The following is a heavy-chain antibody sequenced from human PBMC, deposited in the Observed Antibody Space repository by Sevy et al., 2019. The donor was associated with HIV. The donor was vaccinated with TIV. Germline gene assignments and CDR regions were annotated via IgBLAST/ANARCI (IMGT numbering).Heavy chain of an antibody. Sequence: GGSLRLSCAASGFTFSSYAMHWVRQAPGKGLEWVAVISYDGSNKYYADSVKGRFTISRGNSKNTLYLQMNSLRAEDTAVYYCASFWSGSFYWGQGTLVTVSS. CDR3: ASFWSGSFY. V-gene: IGHV3-30-3*01. J-gene: IGHJ4*02. CDR1: GFTFSSYA. CDR2: ISYDGSNK. D-gene: IGHD3-3*01.